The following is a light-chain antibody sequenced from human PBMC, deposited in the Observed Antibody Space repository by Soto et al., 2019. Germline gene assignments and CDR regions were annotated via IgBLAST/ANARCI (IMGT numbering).Light chain of an antibody. CDR3: QSYDTSLSVYI. CDR1: SSNIGAPYH. Sequence: QSVPTQPPSVSGAPGQRVTISCTGSSSNIGAPYHVHWYHQLPGTAPKLLIYGNSNLPSGVPDRFSGSKSGTSASLAITGLQAEEEADDYCQSYDTSLSVYIFGTGTKVTVL. V-gene: IGLV1-40*01. CDR2: GNS. J-gene: IGLJ1*01.